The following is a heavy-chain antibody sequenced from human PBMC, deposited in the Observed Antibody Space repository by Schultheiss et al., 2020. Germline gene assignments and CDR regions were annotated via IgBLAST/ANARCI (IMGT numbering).Heavy chain of an antibody. CDR1: GFTFSSYS. CDR3: AKDTSDYGDYFDV. Sequence: GESLKISCAASGFTFSSYSMNWVRQAPGKGLEWVSSISSSSSYIYYADSVKGRFTISRDNSKNTLYLQMNSLRAEDTALYYCAKDTSDYGDYFDVWGKGTTVTVSS. V-gene: IGHV3-21*04. J-gene: IGHJ6*03. D-gene: IGHD4-17*01. CDR2: ISSSSSYI.